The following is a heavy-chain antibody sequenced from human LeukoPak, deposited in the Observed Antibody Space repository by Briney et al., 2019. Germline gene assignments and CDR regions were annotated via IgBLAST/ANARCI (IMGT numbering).Heavy chain of an antibody. D-gene: IGHD4-17*01. CDR2: ISSSGTTK. V-gene: IGHV3-48*03. CDR3: ARASDYGDYGIDY. J-gene: IGHJ4*02. Sequence: GGSLRLSCAASGFTFCDYEMNWVRQAPGKGLEWVSYISSSGTTKYYADSVKGRFTISRDNAKNSLYLQMNSLRAEDTAVYYCARASDYGDYGIDYWGQGTLVTVSS. CDR1: GFTFCDYE.